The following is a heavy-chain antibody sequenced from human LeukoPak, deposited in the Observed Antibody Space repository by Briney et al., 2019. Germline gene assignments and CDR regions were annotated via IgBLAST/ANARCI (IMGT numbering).Heavy chain of an antibody. V-gene: IGHV3-48*01. Sequence: GGSLRLSCAASGFTFSSYSINWVRQAPGKGLEWVSYISSSSGTIYYADSVKGRFTISRDNAKNSLYLQMNSQRAEDTAVYYRASDLGYCSGSSCHDYWGQGTLVTVSS. CDR3: ASDLGYCSGSSCHDY. D-gene: IGHD2-15*01. CDR2: ISSSSGTI. CDR1: GFTFSSYS. J-gene: IGHJ4*02.